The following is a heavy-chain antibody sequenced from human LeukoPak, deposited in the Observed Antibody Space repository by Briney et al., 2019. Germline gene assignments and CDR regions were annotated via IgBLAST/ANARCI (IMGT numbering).Heavy chain of an antibody. CDR1: GFTFSSYW. V-gene: IGHV3-7*01. J-gene: IGHJ4*02. CDR3: ARVGRNGYKKGPIDY. CDR2: IKQDGSEK. D-gene: IGHD5-24*01. Sequence: GGSLRLSCAASGFTFSSYWMSWVRQAPGKGLEWVANIKQDGSEKYYVDSVKGRFTISRDNAKNSLYPQMNSLRAEDTAVYYCARVGRNGYKKGPIDYWGQGTLVTVSS.